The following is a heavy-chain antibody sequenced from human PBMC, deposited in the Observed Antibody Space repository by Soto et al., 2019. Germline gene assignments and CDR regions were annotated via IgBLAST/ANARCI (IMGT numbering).Heavy chain of an antibody. Sequence: QVQLVESGGGVVQPGRSLRLSCAASGFTFSSYAMHWVRQAPGKGLEWVAVISYDGSNKYYADSVKGRFTISRDNSKNTLYLQMNSLRAEXXXXYYCGSSGEGTIDYWGQGTLVTVSS. CDR3: GSSGEGTIDY. CDR1: GFTFSSYA. D-gene: IGHD2-15*01. CDR2: ISYDGSNK. V-gene: IGHV3-30-3*01. J-gene: IGHJ4*02.